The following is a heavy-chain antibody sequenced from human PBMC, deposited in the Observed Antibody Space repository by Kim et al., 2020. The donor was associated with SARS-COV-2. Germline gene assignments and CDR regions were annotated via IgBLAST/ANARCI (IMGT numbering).Heavy chain of an antibody. D-gene: IGHD6-19*01. V-gene: IGHV3-30*18. CDR1: GFTFSSYG. J-gene: IGHJ6*02. CDR3: AKDRIAVAGTYGMDV. Sequence: LSLTCAASGFTFSSYGMHWVRQAPGKGLEWVAVISYDGSNKYYADSVKGRFTISRDNSKNTLYLQMNSLRAEDTAVYYCAKDRIAVAGTYGMDVWGQ. CDR2: ISYDGSNK.